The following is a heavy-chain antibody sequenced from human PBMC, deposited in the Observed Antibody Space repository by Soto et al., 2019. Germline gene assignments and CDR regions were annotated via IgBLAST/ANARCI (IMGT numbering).Heavy chain of an antibody. J-gene: IGHJ6*02. D-gene: IGHD3-10*01. V-gene: IGHV1-69*13. CDR1: GGTFSSYA. CDR2: IIPIFGTA. CDR3: ASRSLTMVRGVISKEGYYYGMDV. Sequence: ASVKVSCKASGGTFSSYAISWVRQAPGQGLEWMGGIIPIFGTANYAQKFQGRVTITADESTSTAYMELSSLRSEDTAVYYCASRSLTMVRGVISKEGYYYGMDVWGQGTTVTVSS.